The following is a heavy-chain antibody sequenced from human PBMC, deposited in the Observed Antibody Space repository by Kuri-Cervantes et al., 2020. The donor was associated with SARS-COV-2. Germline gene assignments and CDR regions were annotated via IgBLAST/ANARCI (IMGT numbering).Heavy chain of an antibody. Sequence: GGSLRLSCAASGFTFSSYAMHWVRQAPGKGLEWVAVISYDGSNKYYADSVKGRFTISRDNSKNTLYLQMNSLRAEDTAVYYCARDLAGGYGSGSEFDYWGQGTLVTVSS. CDR2: ISYDGSNK. V-gene: IGHV3-30-3*01. D-gene: IGHD3-10*01. J-gene: IGHJ4*02. CDR3: ARDLAGGYGSGSEFDY. CDR1: GFTFSSYA.